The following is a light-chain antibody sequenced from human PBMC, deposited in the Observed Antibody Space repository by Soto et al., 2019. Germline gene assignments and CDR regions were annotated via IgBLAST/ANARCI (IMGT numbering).Light chain of an antibody. CDR2: AAS. CDR3: QQSYTTPIT. J-gene: IGKJ5*01. CDR1: QGINTY. V-gene: IGKV1-39*01. Sequence: IQMTQSPSFLSASVGDRVAITCRASQGINTYLAWYQQKPGIAPKLLIYAASTLQSGVPSRFSGSGSGTDFTLTISSLQPEDFATYYCQQSYTTPITFGQGTRLEIK.